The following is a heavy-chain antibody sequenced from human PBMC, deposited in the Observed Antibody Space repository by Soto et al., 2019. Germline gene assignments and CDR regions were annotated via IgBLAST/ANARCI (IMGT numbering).Heavy chain of an antibody. V-gene: IGHV3-23*01. Sequence: EVQVSESGGGLVQPGGSLRLSCATSGFTFSNYPMNWVRQAPGKGLEWVSGISAGGDRTYYADSVKGRFTIFRDNSKNSVSLRMNSLRVENTAVYYCAGRVWGQGKLVTVSS. CDR1: GFTFSNYP. J-gene: IGHJ4*02. CDR3: AGRV. CDR2: ISAGGDRT.